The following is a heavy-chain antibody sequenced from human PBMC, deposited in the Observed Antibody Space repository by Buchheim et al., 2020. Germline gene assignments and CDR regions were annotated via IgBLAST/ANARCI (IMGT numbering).Heavy chain of an antibody. J-gene: IGHJ6*02. CDR1: GGSFSGYY. V-gene: IGHV4-34*01. Sequence: QVQLQQWGAGLLKPSETLSLTCAVYGGSFSGYYWSWIRQPPGKGLEWIGEINHSGSTNYNPSLKSRVTISVDTSKNQFSLNLSSVTAADTAVYYCARGVPELVVVPIYYYYGMDVWGQGTT. CDR2: INHSGST. D-gene: IGHD3-22*01. CDR3: ARGVPELVVVPIYYYYGMDV.